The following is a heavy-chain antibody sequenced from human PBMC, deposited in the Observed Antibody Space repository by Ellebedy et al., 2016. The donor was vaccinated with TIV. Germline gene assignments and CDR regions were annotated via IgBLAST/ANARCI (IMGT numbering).Heavy chain of an antibody. Sequence: AASVTVSCKASGYTFTAYYMHWVRQAPGQGPEWMGWINPNSGDPSYAQMFQDRVTMTRDRSISTAYMELSRLRFDDTAVYYCARLRDFYGSGSYRGWFDPWGQGTLVTVSS. CDR1: GYTFTAYY. CDR2: INPNSGDP. J-gene: IGHJ5*02. V-gene: IGHV1-2*02. D-gene: IGHD3-10*01. CDR3: ARLRDFYGSGSYRGWFDP.